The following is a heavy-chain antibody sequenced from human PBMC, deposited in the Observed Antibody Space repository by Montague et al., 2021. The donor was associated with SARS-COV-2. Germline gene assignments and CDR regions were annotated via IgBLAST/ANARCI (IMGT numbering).Heavy chain of an antibody. CDR2: IFRSGDS. J-gene: IGHJ4*02. V-gene: IGHV4-4*02. CDR1: GDSISNSNW. CDR3: VRGGAMTVVVFEY. Sequence: SETLSLTCTVSGDSISNSNWWTWVRQSPGRGLEWIGEIFRSGDSNYNPSLKSRVTMSVDMSRNQFSLSRRNVTAADTAIYYCVRGGAMTVVVFEYWGQGTLVHVPS. D-gene: IGHD3-22*01.